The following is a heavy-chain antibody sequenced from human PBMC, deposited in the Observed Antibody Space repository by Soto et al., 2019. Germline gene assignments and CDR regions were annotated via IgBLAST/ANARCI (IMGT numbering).Heavy chain of an antibody. CDR1: GVSISSGGYS. CDR3: ARTTTCFDY. CDR2: IYHSGST. Sequence: SETLSLTCAVSGVSISSGGYSWSWIRQPPGKGLEWIGYIYHSGSTYYNPSLKSRVTISVDRSKNQFSLKLSSVTAADTAVYYCARTTTCFDYWGQGTLVTVSS. D-gene: IGHD1-1*01. J-gene: IGHJ4*02. V-gene: IGHV4-30-2*01.